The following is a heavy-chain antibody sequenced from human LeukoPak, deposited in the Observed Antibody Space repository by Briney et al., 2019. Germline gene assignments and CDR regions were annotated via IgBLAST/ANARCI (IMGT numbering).Heavy chain of an antibody. CDR3: ARGGSGYDIDY. V-gene: IGHV3-66*01. CDR2: MYSGGST. J-gene: IGHJ4*02. CDR1: GFTVSSNY. Sequence: GGSLRLSCAASGFTVSSNYMSWVRRAPGKGLEWVAVMYSGGSTDYADSVKGRFIISRDNSENTLYLQMNSLRAEDTAVYYCARGGSGYDIDYWGQGTLVTVSS. D-gene: IGHD5-12*01.